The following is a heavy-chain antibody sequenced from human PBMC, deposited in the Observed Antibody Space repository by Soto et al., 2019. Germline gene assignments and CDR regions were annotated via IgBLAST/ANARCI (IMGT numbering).Heavy chain of an antibody. CDR3: ASVTLRFSYGIDL. Sequence: EGQLVESGGCLVQPGGSLRLSCAASELSFSNSEMHWVRQAPGKGLEWLSYISRSGTVIYYADSVKGRFTISRDNAKNSLFLQMNSLRADDTAVYFCASVTLRFSYGIDLWGQGTTVNVSS. CDR2: ISRSGTVI. J-gene: IGHJ6*02. D-gene: IGHD3-3*01. V-gene: IGHV3-48*03. CDR1: ELSFSNSE.